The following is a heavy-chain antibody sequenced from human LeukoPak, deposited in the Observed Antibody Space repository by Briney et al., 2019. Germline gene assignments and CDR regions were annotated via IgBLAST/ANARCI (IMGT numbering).Heavy chain of an antibody. D-gene: IGHD3-10*01. CDR3: ARFYGSGSYYTGGKRNWFDP. CDR2: IYYSGST. Sequence: SETLSLTCTVSGGSISSHYWSWIRQPPGKGLEWIGYIYYSGSTNYNPSLKSRVTISVDTSKNQFSLKLSSVTAADTAVYYCARFYGSGSYYTGGKRNWFDPWGQGTLVTVSS. CDR1: GGSISSHY. V-gene: IGHV4-59*11. J-gene: IGHJ5*02.